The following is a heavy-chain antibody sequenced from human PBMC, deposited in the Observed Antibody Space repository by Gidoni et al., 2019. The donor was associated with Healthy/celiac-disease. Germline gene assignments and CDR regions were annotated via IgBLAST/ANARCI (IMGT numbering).Heavy chain of an antibody. CDR2: IIPIFGTA. V-gene: IGHV1-69*01. CDR1: GGTFSSYA. CDR3: ARVMKGIFSSGYYQDYFDY. Sequence: QVQLVQSGAEVKKPGSSVKVSCKASGGTFSSYAISWVRQAPGQGLEWMGGIIPIFGTANYAQKFQGRVTITADESTSTAYMELSSLRSEDTAVYYCARVMKGIFSSGYYQDYFDYWGQGTLVTVSS. J-gene: IGHJ4*02. D-gene: IGHD3-22*01.